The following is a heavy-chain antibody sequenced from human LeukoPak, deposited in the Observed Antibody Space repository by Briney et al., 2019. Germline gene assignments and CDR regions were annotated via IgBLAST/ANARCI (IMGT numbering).Heavy chain of an antibody. CDR3: ARDSRVMVGGVMGLNWFAP. CDR2: IIPIFGTA. V-gene: IGHV1-69*05. Sequence: GASVKVSCKASGGTFSSYAISWVRQAPGQGLEWMGRIIPIFGTANYAQKFQGRVTITTDESTSTAYMELSSLRSEDTAVYYCARDSRVMVGGVMGLNWFAPWGQETLVTVSS. J-gene: IGHJ5*02. D-gene: IGHD3-10*01. CDR1: GGTFSSYA.